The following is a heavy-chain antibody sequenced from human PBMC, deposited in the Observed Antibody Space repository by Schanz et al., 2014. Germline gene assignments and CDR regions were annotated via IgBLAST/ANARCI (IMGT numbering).Heavy chain of an antibody. CDR1: GFTFISYD. J-gene: IGHJ4*02. D-gene: IGHD3-10*01. Sequence: VQLVESGGGVVQPGRSLRLSCAASGFTFISYDIHWVRQAPGKGLEWVSGISGSGGSTYDADSVKGRFTISRDSSKNTLYLQMNSLRAEDTAVYYCAKDQGSYGSGSYSYFDYWGQGTLXTVSS. CDR3: AKDQGSYGSGSYSYFDY. V-gene: IGHV3-23*04. CDR2: ISGSGGST.